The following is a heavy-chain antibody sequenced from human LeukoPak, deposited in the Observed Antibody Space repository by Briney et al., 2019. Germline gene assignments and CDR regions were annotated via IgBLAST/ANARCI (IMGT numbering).Heavy chain of an antibody. V-gene: IGHV3-23*01. J-gene: IGHJ4*02. CDR3: AKEIAVSGQGVFDY. D-gene: IGHD6-19*01. Sequence: PGGSLRLSCAASGFTFSSYAMSWVRQSPEKGLEWVSVIFGSGSNTFYADSVKGRFTISRDNPRNTLFLQMNSLRAEDTAVYYCAKEIAVSGQGVFDYWGQGTLVTVSS. CDR2: IFGSGSNT. CDR1: GFTFSSYA.